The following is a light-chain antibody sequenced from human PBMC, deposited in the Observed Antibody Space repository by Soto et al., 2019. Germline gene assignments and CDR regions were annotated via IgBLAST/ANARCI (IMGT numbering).Light chain of an antibody. J-gene: IGKJ2*01. Sequence: EIVLTQSPGTLSLSPGERASLSCRASQSVSSRYLAWYQQKPGQAPRLLIYGASSRATGIPDRFSGSGSGTDFTLTISSLEPEDFVVYYCQQYGSSPLYTFGQGTKLEI. CDR1: QSVSSRY. CDR2: GAS. CDR3: QQYGSSPLYT. V-gene: IGKV3-20*01.